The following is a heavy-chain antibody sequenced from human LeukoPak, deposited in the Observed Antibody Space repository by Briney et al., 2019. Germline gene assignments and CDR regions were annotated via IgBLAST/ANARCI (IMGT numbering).Heavy chain of an antibody. D-gene: IGHD6-19*01. J-gene: IGHJ4*02. Sequence: SETLSLTCTVSGGSITSYFWNWIRQPPGKRLEWIGFIDYTGYSKYNPSLKSRVTISRDTSKNQFSLKLNSVTAADTAVYYCAKSTESSGWYDYWGQGTLVTVSS. CDR2: IDYTGYS. V-gene: IGHV4-59*03. CDR1: GGSITSYF. CDR3: AKSTESSGWYDY.